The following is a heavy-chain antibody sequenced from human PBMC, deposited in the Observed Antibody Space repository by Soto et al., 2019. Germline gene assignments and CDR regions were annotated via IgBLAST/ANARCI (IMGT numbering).Heavy chain of an antibody. J-gene: IGHJ4*02. Sequence: GGSLRLSCAVSGFTFSAYWMHWVRQAPGKGLVWVSRINSDGRKTNYADSVKGRFTVSRDNSKNTLYLQMNSLRAEDTAVYYCAKDQSIAARLVELSYWGQGTLVTVSS. V-gene: IGHV3-74*01. CDR1: GFTFSAYW. CDR3: AKDQSIAARLVELSY. CDR2: INSDGRKT. D-gene: IGHD6-6*01.